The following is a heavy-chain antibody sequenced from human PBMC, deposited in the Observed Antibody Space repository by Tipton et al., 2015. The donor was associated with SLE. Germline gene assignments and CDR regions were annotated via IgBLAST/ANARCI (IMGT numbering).Heavy chain of an antibody. V-gene: IGHV4-34*01. D-gene: IGHD2-15*01. J-gene: IGHJ4*02. CDR3: ARGPRVVALGY. CDR2: INHSGST. CDR1: GFTFSSYG. Sequence: LRLSCAASGFTFSSYGMHWVRQAPGKGLEWIGEINHSGSTNYNPSPKSRVTISVDTSKNQFSLKLSSVTAADTAVYYCARGPRVVALGYWGQGTLVTVSS.